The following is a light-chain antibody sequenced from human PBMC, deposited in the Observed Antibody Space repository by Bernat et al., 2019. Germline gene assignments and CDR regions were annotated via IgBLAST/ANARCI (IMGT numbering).Light chain of an antibody. V-gene: IGLV2-8*01. CDR2: EVS. CDR3: SSYAGKNNLV. CDR1: SSDVGSYNR. Sequence: QSALTQPPSVSGSPGQSVTISCTGTSSDVGSYNRVSWYQQPPGTAPKLMIYEVSKRPSGVPDRFSGSKSGNTASLTVSGLQADDEADYYCSSYAGKNNLVFGGGTKLTV. J-gene: IGLJ2*01.